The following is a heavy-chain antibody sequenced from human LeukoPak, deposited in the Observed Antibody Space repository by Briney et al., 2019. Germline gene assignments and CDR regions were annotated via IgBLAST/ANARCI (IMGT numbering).Heavy chain of an antibody. D-gene: IGHD6-13*01. CDR3: ARGGSSGFDY. CDR1: GYSFINFG. Sequence: ASVKVSCKASGYSFINFGLSWVRQAPGQGLEWMGWISAYNHNTNYAQKFQGRVTMTRNTSISTAYMELSSLRSEDTAVYYCARGGSSGFDYWGQGTLVTVSS. V-gene: IGHV1-18*01. J-gene: IGHJ4*02. CDR2: ISAYNHNT.